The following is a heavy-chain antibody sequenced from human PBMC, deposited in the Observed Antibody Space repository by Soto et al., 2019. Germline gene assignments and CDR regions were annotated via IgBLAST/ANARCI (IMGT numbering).Heavy chain of an antibody. V-gene: IGHV3-30*03. CDR2: ISYDGSNK. CDR3: APWFGAFDY. J-gene: IGHJ4*02. Sequence: QVQLVESGGGVVQPGRSLRLSCAASGFTFSSYGMHWVRQAPSKGLEWVAVISYDGSNKYYADSVKGRFTISRDNSKNTLYLQMTSLRAEDTGVHYCAPWFGAFDYWGQGTLVTVSS. CDR1: GFTFSSYG. D-gene: IGHD3-10*01.